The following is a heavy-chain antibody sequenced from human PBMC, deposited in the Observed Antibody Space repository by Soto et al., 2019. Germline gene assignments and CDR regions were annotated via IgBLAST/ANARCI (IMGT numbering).Heavy chain of an antibody. CDR1: GGSVSSGSYY. Sequence: SETLSLTCTVSGGSVSSGSYYWSWIRQPPGKGLEWIGYIYYSGSTNYNPSLKSRVTISVDTSKNQFSLKLSSVTAADTAVYYCARGLSGRITMVRGVIRKSWFDPWGQGTLVTVSS. V-gene: IGHV4-61*01. CDR2: IYYSGST. D-gene: IGHD3-10*01. CDR3: ARGLSGRITMVRGVIRKSWFDP. J-gene: IGHJ5*02.